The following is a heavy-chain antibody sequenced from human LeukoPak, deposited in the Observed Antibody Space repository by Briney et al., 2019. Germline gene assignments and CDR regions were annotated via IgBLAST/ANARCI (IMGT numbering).Heavy chain of an antibody. Sequence: GGSLRLSCAASGFSISSYAMSWVRQAPGKGLEWVSLIRYSGGSSTSYADSVKGRFTISRDNAKNTLYLQMNSLRAEDTAVYYCASLDVVVTASGRFDPWGQGTLVTVSS. CDR3: ASLDVVVTASGRFDP. J-gene: IGHJ5*02. D-gene: IGHD2-21*02. CDR1: GFSISSYA. CDR2: IRYSGGSST. V-gene: IGHV3-74*01.